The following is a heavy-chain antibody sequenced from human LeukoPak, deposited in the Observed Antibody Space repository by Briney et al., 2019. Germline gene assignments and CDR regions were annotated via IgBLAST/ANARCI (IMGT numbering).Heavy chain of an antibody. CDR3: ARYYYDSSGYYSGLFDY. V-gene: IGHV3-23*01. J-gene: IGHJ4*02. CDR2: ISGSGGTT. Sequence: PGGSLRLSCAASGFTFSSYAMSWVRQAPGKGLEWVSGISGSGGTTYYADSVKGRFTISRDNSKNTLFLQMNSLRAEDTAVYYCARYYYDSSGYYSGLFDYWGQGTLVTVSS. D-gene: IGHD3-22*01. CDR1: GFTFSSYA.